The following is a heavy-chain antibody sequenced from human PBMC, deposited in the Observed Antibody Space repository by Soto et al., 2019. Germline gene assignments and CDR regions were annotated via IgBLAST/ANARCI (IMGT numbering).Heavy chain of an antibody. D-gene: IGHD3-3*01. Sequence: QVQLVQSGAEVKKPGASVKVSCKVSGYTLTDLSMQWVRQAPGKGLEWMGGFDPEDGETIYAQKFQGRVTMTEDTATETAYMELSSLRSENTAVYYGATHRSGRFLEWLPEGSLGYWGQGTLVTVPS. CDR2: FDPEDGET. CDR1: GYTLTDLS. CDR3: ATHRSGRFLEWLPEGSLGY. J-gene: IGHJ4*02. V-gene: IGHV1-24*01.